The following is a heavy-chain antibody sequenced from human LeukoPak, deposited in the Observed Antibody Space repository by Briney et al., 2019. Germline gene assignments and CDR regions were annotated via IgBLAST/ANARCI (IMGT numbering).Heavy chain of an antibody. Sequence: SETLSLTCTVSGGSISSSSYYWGWIRQPPGKGLEWIGSIYYSGSTYYNPSLKSRVTISVDTSKNQFSLKLSSVTAADTAVYYCARGFSLGRTVTTWDYWGQGTLVTVSS. D-gene: IGHD4-17*01. J-gene: IGHJ4*02. CDR2: IYYSGST. CDR3: ARGFSLGRTVTTWDY. V-gene: IGHV4-39*07. CDR1: GGSISSSSYY.